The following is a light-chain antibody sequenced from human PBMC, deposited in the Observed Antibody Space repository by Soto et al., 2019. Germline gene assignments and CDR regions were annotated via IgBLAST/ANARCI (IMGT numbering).Light chain of an antibody. CDR2: DVS. J-gene: IGLJ1*01. CDR1: SSDVGGYNY. CDR3: SSYTTSSTL. V-gene: IGLV2-14*01. Sequence: QSVLTQPASVSGSPGQSITISCTGTSSDVGGYNYVSWYQQHPGKAPKLMIYDVSNRPPGVSDRFSGSKSGNTASLTISGLQAEDEAHYYCSSYTTSSTLFGTGTKLTVL.